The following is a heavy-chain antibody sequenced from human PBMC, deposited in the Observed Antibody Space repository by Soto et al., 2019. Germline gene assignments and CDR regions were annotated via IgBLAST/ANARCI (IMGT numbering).Heavy chain of an antibody. J-gene: IGHJ3*02. V-gene: IGHV1-69*06. D-gene: IGHD3-22*01. CDR3: ARGHTYYDKPNDAFDI. Sequence: SVKVSCKASGGTFSSYAISWVRQAPGQGLEWMGGIIPIFGTANYAQKFQGRVTITADKSTSTAYMELSSLRSEDTAVYYCARGHTYYDKPNDAFDIWGQGTMVTVSS. CDR1: GGTFSSYA. CDR2: IIPIFGTA.